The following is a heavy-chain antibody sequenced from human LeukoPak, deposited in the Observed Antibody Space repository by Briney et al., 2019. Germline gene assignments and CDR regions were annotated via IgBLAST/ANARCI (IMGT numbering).Heavy chain of an antibody. V-gene: IGHV3-30*18. D-gene: IGHD1-1*01. CDR3: AKDLGGTTGTTPAGDY. J-gene: IGHJ4*02. CDR1: GFTFSSYG. Sequence: GGSLRLSCAASGFTFSSYGMHWVRQAPGEGLEWVAVISYDGSNKYYADSVKGRFTISRDNSKNTLYLQMNSLRAEDTAVYYCAKDLGGTTGTTPAGDYWGQGTLVTVSS. CDR2: ISYDGSNK.